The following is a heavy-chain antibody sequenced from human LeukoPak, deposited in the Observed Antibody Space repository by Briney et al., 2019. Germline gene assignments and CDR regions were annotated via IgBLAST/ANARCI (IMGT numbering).Heavy chain of an antibody. CDR1: GDSIRRSNDY. V-gene: IGHV4-39*07. CDR3: ARRYGSGSSGTFDY. Sequence: SETLSLTCTVSGDSIRRSNDYWGWIRQSPGKGLEWLGSIYYSGNTYYNPSLESRLTISVDTYNNQFSLKLTSVTAADTAVYYCARRYGSGSSGTFDYWGQGTLVTVSS. J-gene: IGHJ4*02. CDR2: IYYSGNT. D-gene: IGHD3-10*01.